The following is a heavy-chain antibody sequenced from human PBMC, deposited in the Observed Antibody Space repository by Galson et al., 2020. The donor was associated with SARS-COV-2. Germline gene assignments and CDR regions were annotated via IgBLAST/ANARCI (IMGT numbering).Heavy chain of an antibody. V-gene: IGHV3-30*18. CDR3: AKDTQIFCFGELLHRWFDP. J-gene: IGHJ5*02. Sequence: GESLKISCAASGFSFSNFGLHWVRQAPGKGLEWMAVISYEGSQKSYADSVKGRFTISKDNSKNTVYLQMNSLRPEDTAIYYCAKDTQIFCFGELLHRWFDPCGKGPLVTVSS. CDR2: ISYEGSQK. D-gene: IGHD3-10*01. CDR1: GFSFSNFG.